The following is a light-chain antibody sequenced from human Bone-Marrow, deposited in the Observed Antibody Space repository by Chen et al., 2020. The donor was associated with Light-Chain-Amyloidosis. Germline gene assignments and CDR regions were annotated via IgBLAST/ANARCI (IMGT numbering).Light chain of an antibody. CDR2: EAS. V-gene: IGKV3-11*01. CDR3: QQRGSWPVYT. CDR1: QSVSSH. Sequence: EIVLTQSPATLSLSPGEGVNLSCRASQSVSSHLAWYQQKPGQAPRLLIYEASNRATGIPAKFSGSRSGTDLTLTISSLGPEEFAVYYCQQRGSWPVYTFGQGTKMEIK. J-gene: IGKJ2*01.